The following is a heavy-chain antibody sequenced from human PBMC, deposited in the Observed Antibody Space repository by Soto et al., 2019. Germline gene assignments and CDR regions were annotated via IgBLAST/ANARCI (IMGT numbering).Heavy chain of an antibody. D-gene: IGHD3-3*01. J-gene: IGHJ4*02. CDR1: GFTFSDYS. CDR2: ISSSSFTI. Sequence: GGSLRLSCAASGFTFSDYSMNWVRQAPGRGLEWVSYISSSSFTIHYADSVEGRFAISRDNAKNSLYLQMNSLRAEDTAVYYFAIDYTYFWSGHFDYSGQGALVTVSS. V-gene: IGHV3-48*01. CDR3: AIDYTYFWSGHFDY.